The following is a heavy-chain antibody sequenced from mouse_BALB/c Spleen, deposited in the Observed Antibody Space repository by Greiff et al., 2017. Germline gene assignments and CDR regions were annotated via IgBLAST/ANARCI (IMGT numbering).Heavy chain of an antibody. J-gene: IGHJ2*01. CDR1: GFTFTDYY. CDR3: ARDKGSDRYDEEAFDY. V-gene: IGHV7-3*02. Sequence: EVKLVESGGGLVQPGGSLRLSCATSGFTFTDYYMSWVRQPPGKALEWLGFIRNKANGYTTEYSASVKGRFTISRDNSQSILYLQMNTLRAEDSATYYCARDKGSDRYDEEAFDYWGQGTTLTVSS. D-gene: IGHD2-14*01. CDR2: IRNKANGYTT.